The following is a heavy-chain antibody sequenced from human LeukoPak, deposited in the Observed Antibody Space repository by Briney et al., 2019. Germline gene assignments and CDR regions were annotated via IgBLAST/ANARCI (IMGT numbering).Heavy chain of an antibody. CDR2: IYYSGST. D-gene: IGHD3-22*01. J-gene: IGHJ3*02. CDR3: ARGQDYHDTSGYAFDI. CDR1: GGSISSSNYY. Sequence: SETLSLTCTVSGGSISSSNYYWGWVRQPPGKGLEWFGIIYYSGSTYYNPSLKSRVTISVDTSKNQFSLKLSSVTAADTAVYYCARGQDYHDTSGYAFDIWGQGTMVTVSS. V-gene: IGHV4-39*01.